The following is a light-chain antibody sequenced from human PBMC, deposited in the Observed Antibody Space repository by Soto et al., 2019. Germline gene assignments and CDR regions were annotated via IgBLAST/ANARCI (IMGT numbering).Light chain of an antibody. CDR2: EGS. V-gene: IGLV2-23*01. J-gene: IGLJ2*01. Sequence: QSALTQPASVSGSPGQSITISSTGISSDIGSYNLVSWYQQHPGKAPKVMIYEGSKRPSGVSNRFSGSRPGNTASLTISGLQAEDEAHYYCSSYAGSRTHVVFGGGTKLTVL. CDR3: SSYAGSRTHVV. CDR1: SSDIGSYNL.